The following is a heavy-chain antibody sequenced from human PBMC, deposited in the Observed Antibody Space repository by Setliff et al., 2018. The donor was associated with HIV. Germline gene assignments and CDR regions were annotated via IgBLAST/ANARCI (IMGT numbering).Heavy chain of an antibody. CDR2: IYPSDSDT. Sequence: GESLKISCKGFGYSFSDNWIGWVRQMPGKGLEWMGTIYPSDSDTKYNPSFQGHVSISADRSIGTTYLQWSSLRASDTAMYYCAKAGGDSWGQGTLVTVSS. D-gene: IGHD3-10*01. V-gene: IGHV5-51*01. CDR3: AKAGGDS. J-gene: IGHJ5*01. CDR1: GYSFSDNW.